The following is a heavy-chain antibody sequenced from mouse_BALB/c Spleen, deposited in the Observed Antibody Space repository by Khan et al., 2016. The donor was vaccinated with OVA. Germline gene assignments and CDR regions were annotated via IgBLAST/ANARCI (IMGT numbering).Heavy chain of an antibody. Sequence: EVELVESGGGLVKPGGSLKLSCAASGFTFSNYAMSWVRQSPEKRLEWVASISSGDSTYYPDSVKGRFTISRDNARNILYLQMSSLRSEDTAMCYCARDYWFAYWGQGTLVTVSA. J-gene: IGHJ3*01. V-gene: IGHV5-6-5*01. CDR1: GFTFSNYA. CDR3: ARDYWFAY. CDR2: ISSGDST.